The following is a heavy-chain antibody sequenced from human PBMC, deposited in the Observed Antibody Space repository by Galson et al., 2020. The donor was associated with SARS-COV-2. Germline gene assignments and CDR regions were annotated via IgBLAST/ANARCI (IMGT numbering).Heavy chain of an antibody. CDR1: GFTFSSYG. D-gene: IGHD6-13*01. V-gene: IGHV3-30*02. CDR3: AKDWGYSSSWYSWFDP. Sequence: GGSLRLYCAASGFTFSSYGMNWVRQAPGKGLEWVAFIRYDGSNKYYADSVKGRFTISRDNSKNTLYLQMNSLRAEDTAVYYCAKDWGYSSSWYSWFDPWGQGTLVTVSS. CDR2: IRYDGSNK. J-gene: IGHJ5*02.